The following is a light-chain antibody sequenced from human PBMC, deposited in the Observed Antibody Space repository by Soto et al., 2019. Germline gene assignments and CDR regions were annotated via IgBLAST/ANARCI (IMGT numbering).Light chain of an antibody. CDR2: DAS. J-gene: IGKJ5*01. V-gene: IGKV3-11*01. CDR1: QSVSRY. CDR3: PQRSSWPIT. Sequence: EIVLTQSPATLSLSPGERATLSCRASQSVSRYLAWYQQKPGQAPRLLIYDASNRATGIPARFSGSGSGTDFTLTISSLEPEDFAVYYCPQRSSWPITFGQGTRLEIK.